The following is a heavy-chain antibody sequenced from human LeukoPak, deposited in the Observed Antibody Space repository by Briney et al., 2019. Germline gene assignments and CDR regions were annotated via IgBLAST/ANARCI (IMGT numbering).Heavy chain of an antibody. J-gene: IGHJ4*02. V-gene: IGHV3-53*01. CDR3: ARVLPRTYYYDSIGYFDY. Sequence: GGSLRLSCAASGFTISTYSMHWVRQAPGKGLEWVSVIYSGGSTYYADSVKGRFTISRDNSKNTLYLQMNSLRAEDTAVYYCARVLPRTYYYDSIGYFDYWGQGTLVTVSS. D-gene: IGHD3-22*01. CDR2: IYSGGST. CDR1: GFTISTYS.